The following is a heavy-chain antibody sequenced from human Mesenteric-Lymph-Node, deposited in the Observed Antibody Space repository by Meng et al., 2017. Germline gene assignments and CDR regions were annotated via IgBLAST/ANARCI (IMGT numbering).Heavy chain of an antibody. Sequence: QGQLVEYGGGLCKPGGSLRLSCAASGFTFSDYYMSWIRQAPGKGLEWVSYISSSGSTIYYADSVKGRFTISRDNAKNSLYLQMNSLRAEDTAVYYCARDRVDDYAFSWFDPWGQGTLVTVSS. CDR3: ARDRVDDYAFSWFDP. CDR2: ISSSGSTI. CDR1: GFTFSDYY. J-gene: IGHJ5*02. V-gene: IGHV3-11*04. D-gene: IGHD4-17*01.